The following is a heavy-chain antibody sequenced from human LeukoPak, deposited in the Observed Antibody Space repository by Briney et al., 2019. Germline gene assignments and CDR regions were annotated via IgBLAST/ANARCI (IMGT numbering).Heavy chain of an antibody. Sequence: SETLSLTCAVYGGSFSGYYWSWIRQPPGKVLEWIGEINHSGSTNYNPSLKSRVTISVDTSKNQFSLKLSSVTAADTAVYYCAALGAGYYNWFDPWGQGTLVTVSS. V-gene: IGHV4-34*01. D-gene: IGHD1-26*01. CDR2: INHSGST. CDR3: AALGAGYYNWFDP. CDR1: GGSFSGYY. J-gene: IGHJ5*02.